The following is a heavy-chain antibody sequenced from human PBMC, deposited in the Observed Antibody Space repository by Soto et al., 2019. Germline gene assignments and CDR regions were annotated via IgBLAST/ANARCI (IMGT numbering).Heavy chain of an antibody. J-gene: IGHJ5*02. D-gene: IGHD2-2*01. CDR3: ARDEVPASNWLDP. CDR1: GGTFSTSD. Sequence: ASVKVSCKASGGTFSTSDITWVRQAPGQGLEWMGWISGYNGNTNYAQNLQGRVTMTTDTSTSTAYMELRSLRSDDTAVYYCARDEVPASNWLDPWGQGTLVTVSS. CDR2: ISGYNGNT. V-gene: IGHV1-18*01.